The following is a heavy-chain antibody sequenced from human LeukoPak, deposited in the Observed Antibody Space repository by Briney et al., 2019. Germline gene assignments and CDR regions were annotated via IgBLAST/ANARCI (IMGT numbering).Heavy chain of an antibody. CDR1: GFTFSSYA. V-gene: IGHV3-7*03. Sequence: GGSLRLSCAASGFTFSSYAMSWVRQAPGKGLEWVANIKQDGSQIYYADSVKGRLTISRDNAKNSLYLQMNSLRAEDTAVYYCARAVWFGEYDAFDIWGQGTMVTVSS. CDR2: IKQDGSQI. CDR3: ARAVWFGEYDAFDI. J-gene: IGHJ3*02. D-gene: IGHD3-10*01.